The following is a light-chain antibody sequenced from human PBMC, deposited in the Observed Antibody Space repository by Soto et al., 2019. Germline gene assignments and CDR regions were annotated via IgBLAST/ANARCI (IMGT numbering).Light chain of an antibody. CDR2: KAS. CDR1: QSISNW. CDR3: QQYNSYVLT. J-gene: IGKJ4*01. Sequence: DIQMTQSPSTLSASVGDRVTISCRASQSISNWLAWYQQKAGKAPKLLMYKASSLESGVPSRFSGSGSGTEFTLTISSLQPDDFATYYCQQYNSYVLTFGGGTKVDIK. V-gene: IGKV1-5*03.